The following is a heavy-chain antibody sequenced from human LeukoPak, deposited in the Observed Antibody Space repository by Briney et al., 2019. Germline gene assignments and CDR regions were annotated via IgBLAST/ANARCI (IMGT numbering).Heavy chain of an antibody. D-gene: IGHD6-6*01. CDR2: ISYDGSNK. Sequence: GRSLRLSCAASGFTFSSYGMHWVRQAPGKGLEWVAVISYDGSNKYYADSVKGRFTISRDNSKNTLYLQMNSLRAEDTAVYYCAKRIAALSHAFDIWGQGTMVTVSS. CDR1: GFTFSSYG. V-gene: IGHV3-30*18. J-gene: IGHJ3*02. CDR3: AKRIAALSHAFDI.